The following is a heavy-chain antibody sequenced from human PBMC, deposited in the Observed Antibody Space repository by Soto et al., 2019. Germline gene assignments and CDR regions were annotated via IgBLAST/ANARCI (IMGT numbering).Heavy chain of an antibody. Sequence: GESLNISCKGSGYSFTSYFIGWVRQMPGKGLEWMGIIYPGDSDTRYSPSFQGQVTISADKSISTAYLQWSSLKASDTAMYYCARRGKAAAGTRDYYYYGMDVWGQGTTVTVSS. V-gene: IGHV5-51*01. J-gene: IGHJ6*02. D-gene: IGHD6-13*01. CDR2: IYPGDSDT. CDR3: ARRGKAAAGTRDYYYYGMDV. CDR1: GYSFTSYF.